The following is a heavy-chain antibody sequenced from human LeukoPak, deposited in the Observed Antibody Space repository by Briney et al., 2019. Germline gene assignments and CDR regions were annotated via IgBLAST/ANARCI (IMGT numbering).Heavy chain of an antibody. CDR1: GGSISSGGYY. V-gene: IGHV4-30-2*03. CDR2: IYHSGST. D-gene: IGHD4-11*01. Sequence: SETLSLTCTISGGSISSGGYYWSWIRQPPGKGLEWIGYIYHSGSTYYNPSLKSRVTISVDTSKNQFSLKLSSVTAADTAVYYCARRPYSNSDAEYFQHWGQGTLVTVSS. J-gene: IGHJ1*01. CDR3: ARRPYSNSDAEYFQH.